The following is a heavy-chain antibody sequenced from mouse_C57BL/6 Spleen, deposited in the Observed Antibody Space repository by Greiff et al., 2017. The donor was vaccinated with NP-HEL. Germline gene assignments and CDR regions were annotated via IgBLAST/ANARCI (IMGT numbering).Heavy chain of an antibody. CDR2: IWSGGST. V-gene: IGHV2-2*01. CDR3: VYYDYDGDVDC. Sequence: QVQLQQSGPGLVQPSQSLSITCSASGFSLTSYGVHWVRQSPGKGLEWLGVIWSGGSTDSNAAVISRLSISKDKSKSQVFCKMNSLQADDTAIYYCVYYDYDGDVDCWGQGTTLTVSS. D-gene: IGHD2-4*01. CDR1: GFSLTSYG. J-gene: IGHJ2*01.